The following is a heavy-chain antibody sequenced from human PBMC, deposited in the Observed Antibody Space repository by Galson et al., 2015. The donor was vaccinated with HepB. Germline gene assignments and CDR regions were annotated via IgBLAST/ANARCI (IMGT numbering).Heavy chain of an antibody. CDR1: GFTVSNNY. V-gene: IGHV3-66*02. J-gene: IGHJ4*02. CDR3: ARDPGIYDASTG. CDR2: IYSGGRP. D-gene: IGHD5-12*01. Sequence: SLRLSCAASGFTVSNNYMSWVRQVAGKGLEWVAIIYSGGRPDYADSVKGRFTISSDNSKNTLYLQMTSLRAEDPALYYCARDPGIYDASTGWGRGTLVTVSS.